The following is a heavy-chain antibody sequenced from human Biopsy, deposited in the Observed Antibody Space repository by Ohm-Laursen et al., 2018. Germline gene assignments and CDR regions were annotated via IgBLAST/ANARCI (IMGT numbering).Heavy chain of an antibody. D-gene: IGHD2-15*01. Sequence: ASVKVSCKASGYTFTGQYLHWVRQVPGQGLEWMGWINPHSGTTKFAQDFQGRVTMTRDTSIITAYMELRRLRSDDTAVYYCAKSQDLRGGAEYFQHWGQGALVTVSS. CDR2: INPHSGTT. CDR3: AKSQDLRGGAEYFQH. CDR1: GYTFTGQY. V-gene: IGHV1-2*02. J-gene: IGHJ1*01.